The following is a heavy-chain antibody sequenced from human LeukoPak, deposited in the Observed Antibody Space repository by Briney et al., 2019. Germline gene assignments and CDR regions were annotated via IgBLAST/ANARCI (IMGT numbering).Heavy chain of an antibody. J-gene: IGHJ3*02. CDR3: ARVVYYDSSGYNDAFDI. CDR1: GYTFTSYY. CDR2: IIPIFGTA. D-gene: IGHD3-22*01. Sequence: SVKVSCKASGYTFTSYYMHWVRQAPGQGLEWMGRIIPIFGTANYAQKFQGRVTITTDESTSTAYMELSSLRSEDTAVYYCARVVYYDSSGYNDAFDIWGQGAMVTVSS. V-gene: IGHV1-69*05.